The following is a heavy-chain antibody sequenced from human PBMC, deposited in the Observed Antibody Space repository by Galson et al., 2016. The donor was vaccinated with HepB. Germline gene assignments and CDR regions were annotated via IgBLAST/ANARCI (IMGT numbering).Heavy chain of an antibody. CDR2: IYPGDSDT. J-gene: IGHJ6*02. CDR3: ARSVWGDGVRDYYGMDV. V-gene: IGHV5-51*01. CDR1: GYSFTNYW. D-gene: IGHD3-16*01. Sequence: QSGAEVKKPGESLKISCKGSGYSFTNYWIGWVRQMPGKGLEWMGIIYPGDSDTRYSPSFQGQVIISADKSISTAYLQWSSLKASDTAMYYCARSVWGDGVRDYYGMDVWGQGTTVTVSS.